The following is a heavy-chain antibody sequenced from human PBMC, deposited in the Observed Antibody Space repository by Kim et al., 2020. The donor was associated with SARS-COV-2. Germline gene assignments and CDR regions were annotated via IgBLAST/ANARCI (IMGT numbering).Heavy chain of an antibody. CDR3: ARDYYGDYALDS. CDR1: GFTFNIYS. D-gene: IGHD4-17*01. J-gene: IGHJ1*01. CDR2: ISSSGSTI. Sequence: GGSLRLSCAASGFTFNIYSMNWVRQAPGKGLEWVSYISSSGSTIYYADSVKGRLTISRDNAKSSLFLQMNTLRDEDSAINYCARDYYGDYALDSWGQGT. V-gene: IGHV3-48*02.